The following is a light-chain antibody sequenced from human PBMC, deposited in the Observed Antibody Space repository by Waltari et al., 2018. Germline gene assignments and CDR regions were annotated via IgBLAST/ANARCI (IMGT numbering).Light chain of an antibody. J-gene: IGLJ1*01. CDR2: EDT. V-gene: IGLV3-10*01. CDR1: ELPRKY. CDR3: YSSDSTGLRV. Sequence: SYELTQTPSVSVSPGQTATITCPGHELPRKYAYWFQQKSGQAPRLVIYEDTKRPSGIPERFSGSSSGTVATLTITGAQVDDEADYYCYSSDSTGLRVFGGGTTVVVL.